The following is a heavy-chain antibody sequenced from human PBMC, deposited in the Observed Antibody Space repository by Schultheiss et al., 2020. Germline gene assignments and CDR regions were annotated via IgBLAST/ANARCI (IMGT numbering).Heavy chain of an antibody. CDR2: IVVGSGNT. CDR1: GFTFTSSA. J-gene: IGHJ4*02. V-gene: IGHV1-58*01. D-gene: IGHD3-9*01. CDR3: AASTGSRYFDWLLPVDDFDY. Sequence: SVKVSCKASGFTFTSSAVQWVRQARGQRLEWIGWIVVGSGNTNYAQKFQERVTITRDMSTSTAYMELSSLRSEDTAVYYCAASTGSRYFDWLLPVDDFDYWGQGTLVTVSS.